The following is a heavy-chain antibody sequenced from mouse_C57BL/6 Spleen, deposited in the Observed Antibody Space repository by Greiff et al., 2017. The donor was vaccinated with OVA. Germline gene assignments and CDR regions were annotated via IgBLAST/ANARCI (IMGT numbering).Heavy chain of an antibody. Sequence: DVQLVESGGGLVKPGGSLKLSCAASGFTFSDYGMHWVRQAPEKGLEWVAYISSGSSTIYYADTVKGRFTISRDNAKNTLFLQMTSLRSEDTAMYYCARTGRIYFDYWGQGTTLTVSS. V-gene: IGHV5-17*01. CDR3: ARTGRIYFDY. CDR1: GFTFSDYG. J-gene: IGHJ2*01. D-gene: IGHD3-3*01. CDR2: ISSGSSTI.